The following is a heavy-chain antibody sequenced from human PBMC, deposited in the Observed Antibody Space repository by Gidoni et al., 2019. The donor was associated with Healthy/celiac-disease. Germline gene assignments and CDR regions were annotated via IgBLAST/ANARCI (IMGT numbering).Heavy chain of an antibody. CDR1: GFTFSSYG. J-gene: IGHJ4*02. CDR2: IWYDGSNK. V-gene: IGHV3-33*01. CDR3: ARDQGATTVEFCDY. Sequence: QVQLVESGGGVVQPGRSLRLSCAASGFTFSSYGMHWVRQAPGKGLVWVAVIWYDGSNKYYADSVKGRFTISRDNSKNTLYLQMNSLRAEDTAVYYCARDQGATTVEFCDYWGQGTLVTVSS. D-gene: IGHD1-26*01.